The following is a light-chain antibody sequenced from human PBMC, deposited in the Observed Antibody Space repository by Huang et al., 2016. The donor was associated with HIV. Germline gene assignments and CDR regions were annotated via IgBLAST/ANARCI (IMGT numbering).Light chain of an antibody. CDR3: QQSARTPRT. Sequence: DIQITQSPSSLTASVGDTVIITFRASQNIKRYLNWYQQEPGKAPKLLISAASNLQSGVPSTFSGSGTETDFTLTINSLQPEDSATYYCQQSARTPRTFGQGTKLEI. V-gene: IGKV1-39*01. CDR1: QNIKRY. CDR2: AAS. J-gene: IGKJ2*01.